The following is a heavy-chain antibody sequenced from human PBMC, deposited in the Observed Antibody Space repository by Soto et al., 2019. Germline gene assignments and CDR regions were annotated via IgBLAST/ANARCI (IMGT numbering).Heavy chain of an antibody. Sequence: SETLSLTCAVYGGSFSGYYWSWIRQPPGKGLEWIGEINHSGSTNYNPSLKSRVTISVDTSKNQFSLKLSSVTAADTAVYYCARSGPMQSYYYYYMDVWGKGTTVT. V-gene: IGHV4-34*01. J-gene: IGHJ6*03. D-gene: IGHD6-25*01. CDR2: INHSGST. CDR1: GGSFSGYY. CDR3: ARSGPMQSYYYYYMDV.